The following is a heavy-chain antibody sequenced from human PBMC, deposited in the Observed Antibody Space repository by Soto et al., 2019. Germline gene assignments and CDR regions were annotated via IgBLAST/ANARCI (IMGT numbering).Heavy chain of an antibody. D-gene: IGHD3-16*01. CDR1: GGSISSYY. Sequence: SETLSLTCTVSGGSISSYYWNWIRQPPGKGLEWIGYIYYSGSTDYNPSLKSRVTISIDTSKNQFSLKLSSVTAAVTAVYYCARLSRGSSAGMDVWGEGTTVTVSS. CDR3: ARLSRGSSAGMDV. CDR2: IYYSGST. V-gene: IGHV4-59*08. J-gene: IGHJ6*04.